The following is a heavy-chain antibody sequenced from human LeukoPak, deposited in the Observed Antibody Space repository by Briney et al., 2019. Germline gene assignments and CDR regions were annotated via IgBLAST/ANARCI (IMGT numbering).Heavy chain of an antibody. CDR2: INHSGST. CDR3: ARGGSEYSGYDYWSFDY. CDR1: GGSFSGYY. V-gene: IGHV4-34*01. D-gene: IGHD5-12*01. J-gene: IGHJ4*02. Sequence: SETLSLTCAVYGGSFSGYYWSWIRQPPGKGLEWIGEINHSGSTDYNPSPKSRVTISVDTSKNQFSLKLTSVTAADTAVYYCARGGSEYSGYDYWSFDYWAQGTLVTVSS.